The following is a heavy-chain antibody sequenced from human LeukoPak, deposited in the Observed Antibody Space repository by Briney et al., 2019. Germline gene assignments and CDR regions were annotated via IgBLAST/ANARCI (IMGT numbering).Heavy chain of an antibody. CDR1: GGTFSSYA. D-gene: IGHD1-7*01. J-gene: IGHJ4*02. Sequence: SVKVSCKASGGTFSSYAISWVRQAPGQGLEWMGGIIPIFGTANYAQKFQGRVTIATDESTSTAYMELSSLRSEDTAVYYCARGRGGTTGFDYWGQGTLVTVSS. CDR2: IIPIFGTA. CDR3: ARGRGGTTGFDY. V-gene: IGHV1-69*05.